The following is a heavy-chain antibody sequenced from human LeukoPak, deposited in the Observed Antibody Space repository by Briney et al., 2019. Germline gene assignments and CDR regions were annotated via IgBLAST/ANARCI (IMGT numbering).Heavy chain of an antibody. CDR1: GFTFSNYW. CDR3: VRGNNLGY. CDR2: IKEDGSEK. Sequence: PGGSLRLSCAASGFTFSNYWMNWVRQAPGKGLERVANIKEDGSEKAYVDSVKGRFTISRDNAKKSLYLQMNSLRAEDTAVYYCVRGNNLGYWGQGTLVTVSS. D-gene: IGHD1/OR15-1a*01. J-gene: IGHJ4*02. V-gene: IGHV3-7*01.